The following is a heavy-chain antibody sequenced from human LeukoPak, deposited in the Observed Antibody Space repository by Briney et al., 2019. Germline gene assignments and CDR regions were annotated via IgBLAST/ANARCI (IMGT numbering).Heavy chain of an antibody. CDR2: ISAYNGNT. J-gene: IGHJ4*02. Sequence: ASVKVSCKASGYTFTSYGISWVRQAPGQGLEWMGWISAYNGNTNYAQKLQGRVTMTTDTSTSTAYMELWSLRSDDTAVYYCARDPGGSYPYYFDYWGQGTLVTVSS. CDR1: GYTFTSYG. D-gene: IGHD1-26*01. V-gene: IGHV1-18*01. CDR3: ARDPGGSYPYYFDY.